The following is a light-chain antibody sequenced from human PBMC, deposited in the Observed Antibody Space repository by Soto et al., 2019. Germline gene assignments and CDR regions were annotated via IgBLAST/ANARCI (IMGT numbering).Light chain of an antibody. CDR1: QGISNY. J-gene: IGKJ3*01. V-gene: IGKV1-17*03. CDR3: LQHNTYPFT. Sequence: DFQLTPPPSAMSASVVARVTVTCRASQGISNYLAWFQQKRRKVPMRLIYAASSLQSGVPSRFSASGSETEFTLTISNLQPEDFATYYCLQHNTYPFTFGPGTKVDSK. CDR2: AAS.